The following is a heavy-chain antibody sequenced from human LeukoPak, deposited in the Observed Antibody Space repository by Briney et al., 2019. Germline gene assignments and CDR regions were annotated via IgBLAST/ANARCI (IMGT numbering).Heavy chain of an antibody. CDR3: ARDNGYSSSRYPG. CDR1: GGTFSSYA. CDR2: IIPILGIA. Sequence: ASVKVSCKASGGTFSSYAISWVRQAPGQGLEWMGRIIPILGIANYAQKFQGRVTITADKSTSTAYMELSSLRSEDTAVYYCARDNGYSSSRYPGWGQGTLVTVSS. V-gene: IGHV1-69*04. J-gene: IGHJ4*02. D-gene: IGHD6-13*01.